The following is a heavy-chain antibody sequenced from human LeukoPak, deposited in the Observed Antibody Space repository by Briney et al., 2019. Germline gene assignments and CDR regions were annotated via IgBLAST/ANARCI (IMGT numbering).Heavy chain of an antibody. D-gene: IGHD3-10*01. CDR3: ARGNYYGQDY. V-gene: IGHV3-74*01. CDR2: INSDGSTT. CDR1: GFTFSSYW. J-gene: IGHJ4*02. Sequence: PEGSLRLSCGASGFTFSSYWMHWVRQAPGKGLVWISRINSDGSTTSYADSVKGRFTISRDNAKNTLYLQMNSLRAEDTAVYYCARGNYYGQDYWGQGTLVTVSS.